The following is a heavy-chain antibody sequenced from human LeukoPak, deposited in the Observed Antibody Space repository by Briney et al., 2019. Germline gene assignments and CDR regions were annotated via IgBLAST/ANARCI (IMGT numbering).Heavy chain of an antibody. CDR3: ARWSRYSSGWYELDY. V-gene: IGHV3-33*01. Sequence: PGRSLRLSCAGSGFAFSAYGMHWVRXAPGKXLEWVALIWHDGTNEKYADSVKGRFTISRDNSMDTLYLQMNSLRAEDTAVYYCARWSRYSSGWYELDYWGQGILVTVSS. CDR1: GFAFSAYG. D-gene: IGHD6-19*01. CDR2: IWHDGTNE. J-gene: IGHJ4*02.